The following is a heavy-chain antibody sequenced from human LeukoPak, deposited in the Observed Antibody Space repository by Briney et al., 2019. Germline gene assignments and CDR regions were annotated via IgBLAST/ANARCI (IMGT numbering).Heavy chain of an antibody. CDR2: ISDRGGIK. D-gene: IGHD4-17*01. Sequence: GGSLRLSCAASGFTFANFAMSWVRQAPGKGLEWVSDISDRGGIKNYADSVKGRFTISRDNSNNTLYLQMNSLRAEDTAVYFCAKKQTTTVTTLDYWGQGTLVTVSS. J-gene: IGHJ4*02. V-gene: IGHV3-23*01. CDR3: AKKQTTTVTTLDY. CDR1: GFTFANFA.